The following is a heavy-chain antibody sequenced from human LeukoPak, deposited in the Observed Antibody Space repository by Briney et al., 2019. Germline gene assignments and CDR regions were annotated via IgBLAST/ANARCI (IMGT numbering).Heavy chain of an antibody. V-gene: IGHV4-34*01. CDR2: INHSGNT. Sequence: SETLSLTCAVYGGSFSGYYWSWLRQPPGKGLEWIGEINHSGNTNYNPSLKSRVTISVDTSKNQFSLKLSPVTAADTAVYYCARVIVVVPAAILRIYYYYGMDVWGQGTTVTVSS. CDR1: GGSFSGYY. D-gene: IGHD2-2*02. J-gene: IGHJ6*02. CDR3: ARVIVVVPAAILRIYYYYGMDV.